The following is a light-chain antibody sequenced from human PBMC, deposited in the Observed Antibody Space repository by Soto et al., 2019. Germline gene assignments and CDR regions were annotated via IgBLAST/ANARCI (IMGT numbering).Light chain of an antibody. J-gene: IGLJ3*02. CDR3: QSPDSSGSWV. CDR2: KDS. CDR1: TLPKQY. Sequence: SYELTQPPSVSVSPGQTARITCSGDTLPKQYAYWYQQKPGQAPVMVIYKDSERPSGIPERFSGSGSGTTVTLTISGAQAEDEADYYCQSPDSSGSWVFGGGTKLTVL. V-gene: IGLV3-25*02.